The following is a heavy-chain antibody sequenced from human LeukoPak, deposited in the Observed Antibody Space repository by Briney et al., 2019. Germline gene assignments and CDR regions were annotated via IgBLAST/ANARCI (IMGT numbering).Heavy chain of an antibody. D-gene: IGHD3-9*01. Sequence: GGSLRLSCAASGFTFSDHYMDWVRQAPGKGLEWVGRSRNKANSYTTEYAASVKGRFTISRDDSTNSVNLQMNSLKTEDTAVYYCARGADSLTGYNYYYGMDVWGQGTTVTSP. J-gene: IGHJ6*02. CDR2: SRNKANSYTT. V-gene: IGHV3-72*01. CDR3: ARGADSLTGYNYYYGMDV. CDR1: GFTFSDHY.